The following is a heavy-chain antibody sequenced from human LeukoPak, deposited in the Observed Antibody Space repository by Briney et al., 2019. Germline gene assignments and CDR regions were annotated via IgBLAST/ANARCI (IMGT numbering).Heavy chain of an antibody. CDR2: ISSSSKTI. J-gene: IGHJ4*02. D-gene: IGHD1-14*01. CDR3: ARDHIRSLDY. CDR1: GFAFSVYA. V-gene: IGHV3-48*04. Sequence: PGGSLRLSCTASGFAFSVYAMSWLRQPPGKGLEWASYISSSSKTIYYADSVKGRFTISRDNAKNTLYLQMNSLRAEDTAVYYCARDHIRSLDYWGQGTLVTVSS.